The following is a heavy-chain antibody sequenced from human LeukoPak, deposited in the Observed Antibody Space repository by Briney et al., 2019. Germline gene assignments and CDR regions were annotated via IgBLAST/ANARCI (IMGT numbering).Heavy chain of an antibody. V-gene: IGHV4-39*07. CDR3: ARTADYDFWSGYYIIQFDY. J-gene: IGHJ4*02. D-gene: IGHD3-3*01. CDR2: IYYSGST. CDR1: GGSISSSSYY. Sequence: PSETLSLTCTVPGGSISSSSYYWGWIRQPPGKGLEWIGSIYYSGSTYYNPSLKSRVTISVDTSKNQFSLKLSSVTAADTAVYYCARTADYDFWSGYYIIQFDYWGQGTLVTVSS.